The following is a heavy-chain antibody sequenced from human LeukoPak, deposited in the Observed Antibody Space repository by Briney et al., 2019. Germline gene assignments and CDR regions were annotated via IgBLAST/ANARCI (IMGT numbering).Heavy chain of an antibody. CDR3: ARRGYCSGGSCYFDY. D-gene: IGHD2-15*01. J-gene: IGHJ4*02. CDR1: DGSLRGYY. V-gene: IGHV4-30-4*08. Sequence: PSETLSLTCAVYDGSLRGYYWSWIRQPPGKGLEWIGYIYYSGSTYYNPSLKSRVTISVDTSKNQFSLKLSSVTAADTAVYYCARRGYCSGGSCYFDYWGQGTLVTVSS. CDR2: IYYSGST.